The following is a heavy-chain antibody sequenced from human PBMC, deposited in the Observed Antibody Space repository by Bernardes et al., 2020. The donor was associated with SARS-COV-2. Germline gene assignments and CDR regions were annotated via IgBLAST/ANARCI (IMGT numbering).Heavy chain of an antibody. D-gene: IGHD2-21*01. CDR2: IKHDGSDK. CDR1: GFTFSHYW. J-gene: IGHJ4*02. V-gene: IGHV3-7*03. Sequence: GGSLRLSCAASGFTFSHYWMSWIRQAPGRGLEWVANIKHDGSDKYHVDSVKGRFTISRDNAKNSLYLEMNRLRADDTAVYYCARDPECGSESCYYGDWGQGTLVAVSS. CDR3: ARDPECGSESCYYGD.